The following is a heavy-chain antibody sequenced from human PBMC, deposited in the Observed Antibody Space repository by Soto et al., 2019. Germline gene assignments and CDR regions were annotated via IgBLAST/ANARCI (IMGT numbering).Heavy chain of an antibody. J-gene: IGHJ4*02. CDR3: AKERAMVRGVQLGAFDY. CDR2: ISWNSGSI. CDR1: GFTFDDYA. Sequence: LRLSCAASGFTFDDYAMHWVRQAPGKGLEWVSGISWNSGSIGYADSVKGRFTISRDNAKNSLYLQMNSLRAEDTALYYCAKERAMVRGVQLGAFDYWGQGTLVTVSS. D-gene: IGHD3-10*01. V-gene: IGHV3-9*01.